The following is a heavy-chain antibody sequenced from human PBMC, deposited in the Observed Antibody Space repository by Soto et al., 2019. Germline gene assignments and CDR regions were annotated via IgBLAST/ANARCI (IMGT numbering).Heavy chain of an antibody. D-gene: IGHD6-19*01. CDR2: INSDGSST. V-gene: IGHV3-74*01. J-gene: IGHJ4*02. CDR3: ARDHQWLGQRYFDY. Sequence: GGSLSLSCAASGFTFSSYWMHWVRQAPGKGLVWVSRINSDGSSTSYADSVKGRFTISRDNAKNTLYLQMNSLRAEDTAVYYCARDHQWLGQRYFDYWGQGTLVTVSS. CDR1: GFTFSSYW.